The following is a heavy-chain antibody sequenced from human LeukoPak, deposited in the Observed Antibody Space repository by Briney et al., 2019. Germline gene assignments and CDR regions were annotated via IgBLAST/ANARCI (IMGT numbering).Heavy chain of an antibody. CDR3: ARDLIAVGATGFHRYYYYGMDV. J-gene: IGHJ6*02. D-gene: IGHD6-19*01. CDR1: RYTFTAYY. Sequence: ASVKVSCKASRYTFTAYYMHGVRQAPGQELEGMGWINPNSDVTNDAQKFKGRVTMTRDTSISTAYMELSRLRSHDTAVYYCARDLIAVGATGFHRYYYYGMDVWGQGTTVTVSS. V-gene: IGHV1-2*02. CDR2: INPNSDVT.